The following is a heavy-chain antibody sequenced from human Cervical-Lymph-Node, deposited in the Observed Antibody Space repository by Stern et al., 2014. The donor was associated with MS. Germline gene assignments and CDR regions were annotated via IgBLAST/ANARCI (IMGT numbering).Heavy chain of an antibody. Sequence: VQLVESGAEVKKPGASVKVSCKASGYIFTDYFIHWVRQAPGRGPEWMGRINANAGVTNVAPKFQGRVTMTRDTSINTAYIELTTLKSDDTAVYYCARDSRPVSGSYLHWGQGTVVTVSS. J-gene: IGHJ4*02. CDR3: ARDSRPVSGSYLH. CDR2: INANAGVT. D-gene: IGHD1-26*01. CDR1: GYIFTDYF. V-gene: IGHV1-2*06.